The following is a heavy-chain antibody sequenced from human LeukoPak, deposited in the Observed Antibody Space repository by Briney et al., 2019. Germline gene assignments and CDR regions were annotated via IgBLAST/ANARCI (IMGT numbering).Heavy chain of an antibody. Sequence: GASVKVSCKASGYTFSSYDINWVRQATGQGLEWMGWMNPNSGNTGYAQKFQGRVTMTEDTSTDTAYMELSSLRSEDTAVYYCATTGGYSSSWYIDYWGQGTLVTVSS. CDR3: ATTGGYSSSWYIDY. CDR1: GYTFSSYD. V-gene: IGHV1-8*01. D-gene: IGHD6-13*01. CDR2: MNPNSGNT. J-gene: IGHJ4*02.